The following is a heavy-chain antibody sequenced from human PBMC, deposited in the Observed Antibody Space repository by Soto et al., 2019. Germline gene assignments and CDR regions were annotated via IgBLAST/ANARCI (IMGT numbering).Heavy chain of an antibody. J-gene: IGHJ4*02. D-gene: IGHD3-9*01. CDR3: AKSHYDILTGYNPLPKTRSFHY. CDR2: IIPIFGTA. V-gene: IGHV1-69*13. Sequence: ASVKVSCKASGGTFSSYAISWVRQAPGQGLEWMGGIIPIFGTANYAQKFQGRVTITADESTSTAYMELSSLRSEDTAVYYCAKSHYDILTGYNPLPKTRSFHYWGQATLVTVST. CDR1: GGTFSSYA.